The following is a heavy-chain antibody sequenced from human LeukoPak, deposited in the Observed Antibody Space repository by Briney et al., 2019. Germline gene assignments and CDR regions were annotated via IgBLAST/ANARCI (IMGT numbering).Heavy chain of an antibody. CDR1: GGSFSGYY. D-gene: IGHD4/OR15-4a*01. Sequence: SETLSLTCAVYGGSFSGYYWTWIRQSPGKGLEWIGEINHSGSTNYNPSLKSRVTISVDTSKNQFSLKLSSVTAADTAVYYCAKLSANPDNVLYYYYYIDVWGKGTTVTVSS. V-gene: IGHV4-34*01. CDR3: AKLSANPDNVLYYYYYIDV. CDR2: INHSGST. J-gene: IGHJ6*03.